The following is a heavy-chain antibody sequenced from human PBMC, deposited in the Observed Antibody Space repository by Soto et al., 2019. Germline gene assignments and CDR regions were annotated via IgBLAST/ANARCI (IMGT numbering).Heavy chain of an antibody. CDR1: GGTFSRSA. CDR3: ATRVGATGANYYGMDV. V-gene: IGHV1-69*01. D-gene: IGHD1-26*01. J-gene: IGHJ6*04. Sequence: QVQLVQSGAEVKKPGSSVKVSCKASGGTFSRSAISWVRQAPGQGLEWMGGIIPVFDTANYAQKFQGRVTITADESTSTAYMHLSSLRSEDTAVYYCATRVGATGANYYGMDVWGEGTTVTVSS. CDR2: IIPVFDTA.